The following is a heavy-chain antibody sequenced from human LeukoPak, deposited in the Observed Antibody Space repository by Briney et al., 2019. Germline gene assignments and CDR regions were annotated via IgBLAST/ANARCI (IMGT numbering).Heavy chain of an antibody. CDR1: GFTFDGYA. J-gene: IGHJ4*02. CDR2: ISWNSGSI. CDR3: AKGRATVTRAHFDY. Sequence: GGSLRLSCAASGFTFDGYAMHWVRQAPGKGLEWVSGISWNSGSIGYADSVKGRFTISRDNAKNSLYLQMNSLRAEDTALYYCAKGRATVTRAHFDYWGQGTLVTVSS. D-gene: IGHD4-17*01. V-gene: IGHV3-9*01.